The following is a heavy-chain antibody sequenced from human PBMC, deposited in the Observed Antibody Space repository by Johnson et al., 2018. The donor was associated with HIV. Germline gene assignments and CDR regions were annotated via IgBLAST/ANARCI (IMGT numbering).Heavy chain of an antibody. V-gene: IGHV3-15*01. CDR3: ARDPKRSGSYYKDAFDI. CDR2: IKSKTDGGTT. D-gene: IGHD3-10*01. CDR1: GFTFSNAW. J-gene: IGHJ3*02. Sequence: VQLVESGGGLVKPGGSLRLSCAASGFTFSNAWMSWVRQAPGKGLEWVGRIKSKTDGGTTDYAAPVKGRFTISRDDSKNTLYLQMNSLKTEDTAVYYCARDPKRSGSYYKDAFDIWGQGTMVTVSS.